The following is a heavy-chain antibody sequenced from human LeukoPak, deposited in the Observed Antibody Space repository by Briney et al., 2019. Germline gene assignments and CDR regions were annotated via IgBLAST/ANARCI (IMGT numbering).Heavy chain of an antibody. CDR3: ARIYYSSSYDYWYFDL. Sequence: SETLSLTCTVSGGSISSYYWSWIRQPPGKGLEWIGYIYYSGSTSYNPSLKSRVTISVDTSKNQFSLKLTSVTAADTAVYYCARIYYSSSYDYWYFDLWGRGTLVTVSS. V-gene: IGHV4-59*01. J-gene: IGHJ2*01. CDR2: IYYSGST. D-gene: IGHD6-13*01. CDR1: GGSISSYY.